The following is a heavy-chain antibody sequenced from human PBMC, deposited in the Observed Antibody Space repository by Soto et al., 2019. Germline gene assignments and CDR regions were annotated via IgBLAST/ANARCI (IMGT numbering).Heavy chain of an antibody. CDR2: IKQDGSEK. J-gene: IGHJ6*02. D-gene: IGHD2-15*01. CDR3: ARDPMGVVAATRDYYYGMDV. Sequence: GGSLRLSCAASGFTFSSYWMSWVRQAPGKGLEWVANIKQDGSEKYYVDSVKGRFTISRDNAKNSLYLQMNSLRAEDTAVYYCARDPMGVVAATRDYYYGMDVWGQGTKVTVYS. CDR1: GFTFSSYW. V-gene: IGHV3-7*01.